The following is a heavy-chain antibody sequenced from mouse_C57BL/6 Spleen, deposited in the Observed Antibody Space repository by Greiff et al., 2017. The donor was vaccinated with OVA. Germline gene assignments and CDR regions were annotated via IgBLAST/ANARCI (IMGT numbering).Heavy chain of an antibody. V-gene: IGHV10-1*01. Sequence: EVKLVESGGGLVQPKGSLKLSCAASGFSFNTYAMNWVRQAPGKGLEWVARIRSKSNNYATYYADSVKDRFTISRDDSESMLYLQMNNLKTEDTAMYYCVTEGGYDYDERTWFAYWGQGTLVTVSA. CDR3: VTEGGYDYDERTWFAY. D-gene: IGHD2-4*01. CDR1: GFSFNTYA. J-gene: IGHJ3*01. CDR2: IRSKSNNYAT.